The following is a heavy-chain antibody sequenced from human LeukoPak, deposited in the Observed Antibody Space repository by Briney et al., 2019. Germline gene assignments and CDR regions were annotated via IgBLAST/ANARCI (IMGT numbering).Heavy chain of an antibody. CDR3: ARVLLRDDILTGYNY. J-gene: IGHJ4*02. D-gene: IGHD3-9*01. CDR2: INPNSGGT. Sequence: ASVKVSCKASGYTFTGYYIHWVRQAPGQGLEWMGWINPNSGGTNYAQKFQGRVTMTRDTSISTAYMELSRLKSDDTAVYYCARVLLRDDILTGYNYWGQGTLVTVSS. CDR1: GYTFTGYY. V-gene: IGHV1-2*02.